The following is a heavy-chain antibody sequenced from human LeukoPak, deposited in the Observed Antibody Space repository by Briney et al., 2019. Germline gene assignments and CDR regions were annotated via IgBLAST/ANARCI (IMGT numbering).Heavy chain of an antibody. CDR2: IRYDGSNK. D-gene: IGHD5-12*01. CDR1: GFTFSSYA. CDR3: AKDSRIVATIDY. Sequence: GGSLRLSCAASGFTFSSYAMHWVRQAPGKGLEWVAFIRYDGSNKYYADSVKGRFTISRDNSKNTLYLQMNSLRAEDTAVYYCAKDSRIVATIDYWGQGTLVTVSS. J-gene: IGHJ4*02. V-gene: IGHV3-30*02.